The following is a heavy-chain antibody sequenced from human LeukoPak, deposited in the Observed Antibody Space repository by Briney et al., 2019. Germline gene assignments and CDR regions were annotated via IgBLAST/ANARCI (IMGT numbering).Heavy chain of an antibody. J-gene: IGHJ4*02. V-gene: IGHV3-48*03. CDR2: ISSSGSTI. D-gene: IGHD3-22*01. Sequence: GGSLRLSCAASGFTSSSYEMNWVRQAPGKGLEWVSYISSSGSTIYYADSVKGRFTISRDNAKNSLYLQMNSLRAEDTAVYYCARDGDSSGYYDLGYWGQGTLVTVSS. CDR3: ARDGDSSGYYDLGY. CDR1: GFTSSSYE.